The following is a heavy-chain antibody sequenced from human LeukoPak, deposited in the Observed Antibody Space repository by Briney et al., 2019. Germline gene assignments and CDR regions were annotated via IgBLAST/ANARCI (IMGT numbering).Heavy chain of an antibody. V-gene: IGHV4-59*12. Sequence: PSETLSLTCTVSGGSISGYYWSWIRQPPGKGLEWIGCIHYGGTTNCDAPPESRVTMSVDTSKNHFSLKLRSVTAADMAVYYCARDSDLNAFDIWGQGTMVTVSS. CDR2: IHYGGTT. J-gene: IGHJ3*02. CDR3: ARDSDLNAFDI. CDR1: GGSISGYY.